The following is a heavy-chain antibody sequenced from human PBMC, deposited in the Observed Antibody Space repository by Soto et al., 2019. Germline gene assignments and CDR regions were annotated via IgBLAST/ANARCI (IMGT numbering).Heavy chain of an antibody. CDR2: ISWNSGSI. J-gene: IGHJ4*02. Sequence: GGSLRLSCAASGFTFDDYAMHWVRQAPGKGLEWVSGISWNSGSIGYADSVKGRFTISRDNAKNSLYLQMNSLRAEDTALYYCAKDPSSRLSGYGDYAIHFDYWGQGTLVTVSS. CDR3: AKDPSSRLSGYGDYAIHFDY. V-gene: IGHV3-9*01. D-gene: IGHD4-17*01. CDR1: GFTFDDYA.